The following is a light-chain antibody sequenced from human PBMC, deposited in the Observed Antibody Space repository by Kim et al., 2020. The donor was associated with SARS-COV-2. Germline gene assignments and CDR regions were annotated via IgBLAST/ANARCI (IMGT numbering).Light chain of an antibody. V-gene: IGLV7-46*01. CDR2: ETS. CDR1: TGAVTRTHH. Sequence: PGGTVTLTCGSSTGAVTRTHHPYWFQQKPGQAPKTLIFETSNKPSGTPARFSGSLLGGKAALTLSGAQPVDEGDYYCLLSYSGFRVFGGGTKLAVL. J-gene: IGLJ3*02. CDR3: LLSYSGFRV.